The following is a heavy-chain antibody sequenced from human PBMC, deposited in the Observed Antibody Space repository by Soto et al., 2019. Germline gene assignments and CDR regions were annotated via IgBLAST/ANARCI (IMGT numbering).Heavy chain of an antibody. V-gene: IGHV3-21*01. D-gene: IGHD3-10*01. CDR1: GFTFSSYS. Sequence: GGSLRLSCAASGFTFSSYSMNWVRQAPGKGLEWVSSISSSSSYIYYADSVKGRFTISRDNAKNSLYLQMNSLRAEDTAVYYCARGLWFGDYDYYYGMDVWGQGTTDTVSS. CDR2: ISSSSSYI. J-gene: IGHJ6*02. CDR3: ARGLWFGDYDYYYGMDV.